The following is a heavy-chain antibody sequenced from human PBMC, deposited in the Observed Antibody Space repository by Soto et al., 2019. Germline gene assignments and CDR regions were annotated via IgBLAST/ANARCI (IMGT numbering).Heavy chain of an antibody. CDR1: GYTFTSYG. Sequence: ASVKVSCKASGYTFTSYGISGVRQAPGQGLEWMGWISAYNGNTNYAQKLQGRVTMTTDTSTSTAYMELRSLRSDDTAVYYCARVSQAALSESSLDVWGQGTTVTVSS. J-gene: IGHJ6*02. CDR3: ARVSQAALSESSLDV. CDR2: ISAYNGNT. D-gene: IGHD6-6*01. V-gene: IGHV1-18*04.